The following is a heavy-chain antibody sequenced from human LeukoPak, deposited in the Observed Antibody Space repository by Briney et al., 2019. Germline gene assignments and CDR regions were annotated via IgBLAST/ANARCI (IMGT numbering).Heavy chain of an antibody. V-gene: IGHV3-33*01. CDR3: ARDSGMVRGVIGDY. CDR2: IWYDGSNK. J-gene: IGHJ4*02. Sequence: GGSLRLSCAASGFTFSSYGMHWVRQAPGKGLEWVAVIWYDGSNKYYADSVKGRFTISRDNSKNTLYLQMNSLRAEDTAVYYCARDSGMVRGVIGDYWGQGTLVTVSS. CDR1: GFTFSSYG. D-gene: IGHD3-10*01.